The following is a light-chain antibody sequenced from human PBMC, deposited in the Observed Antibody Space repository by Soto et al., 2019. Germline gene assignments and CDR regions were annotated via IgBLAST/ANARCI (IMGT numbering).Light chain of an antibody. V-gene: IGKV3-11*01. CDR3: QQRSNWPPLT. J-gene: IGKJ5*01. CDR1: QSVSSY. Sequence: EIVLTQSPATLSLSPGERATLSCRASQSVSSYLARYQQKPDQAPRLLIYAASNRATGIPARFSGSGSGTDFTLTISSLEPEDFAVYYCQQRSNWPPLTFGQGTRLEIK. CDR2: AAS.